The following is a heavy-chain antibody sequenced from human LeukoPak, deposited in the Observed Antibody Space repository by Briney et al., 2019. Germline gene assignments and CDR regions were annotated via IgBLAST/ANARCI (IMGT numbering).Heavy chain of an antibody. CDR1: GFTISRDA. D-gene: IGHD1-26*01. V-gene: IGHV3-21*01. CDR2: INSRSTHT. Sequence: GGSLRLSCAGSGFTISRDAMNWVRQAPGKGLEWVSSINSRSTHTAYADSVEGRFTISRDNGNNSVFLQMNSLGVDDTAIYFCARGGGSYSYWGQGVRVTVSS. CDR3: ARGGGSYSY. J-gene: IGHJ4*02.